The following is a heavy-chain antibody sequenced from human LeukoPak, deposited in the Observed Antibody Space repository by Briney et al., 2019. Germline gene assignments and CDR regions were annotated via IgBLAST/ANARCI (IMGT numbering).Heavy chain of an antibody. J-gene: IGHJ6*02. D-gene: IGHD2-2*01. CDR2: INPNSGGT. CDR1: GYTFTGYY. Sequence: ASVKVSCKASGYTFTGYYMHWVRQAPGQGLEWMGWINPNSGGTNYAQKFQGRVTMTRVTSISTACMELSRLRSDDTAVYYCARDLVSGYCSSTSCPGGSGMDVWGQGTTVTVSS. CDR3: ARDLVSGYCSSTSCPGGSGMDV. V-gene: IGHV1-2*02.